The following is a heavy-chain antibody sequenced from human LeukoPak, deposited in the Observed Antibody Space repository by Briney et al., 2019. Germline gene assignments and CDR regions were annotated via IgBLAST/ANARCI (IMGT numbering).Heavy chain of an antibody. V-gene: IGHV1-69*01. Sequence: SVKVSCKASGGTFSSYAISWVRQAPGQGLEWMGGIIPIFGTANYAQKFQGRVTITADESTSTAYMELSSLRSEDTAVYYCARAESVAGNFDYWGQETLVTVSS. D-gene: IGHD6-19*01. CDR1: GGTFSSYA. CDR3: ARAESVAGNFDY. CDR2: IIPIFGTA. J-gene: IGHJ4*02.